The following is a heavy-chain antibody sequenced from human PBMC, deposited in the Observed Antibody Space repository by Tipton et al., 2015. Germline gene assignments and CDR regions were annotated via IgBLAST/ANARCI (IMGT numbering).Heavy chain of an antibody. CDR3: AKGVLPSRTNFDC. Sequence: SLRLSCAASGFTFSMHWMHWVRQAPGKGLVWVSRITADGGDTSYADSVQGRFTISRDNTRNTLYLQMNSLRGEDTAVYYCAKGVLPSRTNFDCWGQGTLVTVSS. V-gene: IGHV3-74*01. CDR2: ITADGGDT. D-gene: IGHD1-1*01. J-gene: IGHJ4*02. CDR1: GFTFSMHW.